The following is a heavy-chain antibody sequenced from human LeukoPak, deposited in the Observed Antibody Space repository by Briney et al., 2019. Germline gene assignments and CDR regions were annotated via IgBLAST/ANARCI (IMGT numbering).Heavy chain of an antibody. V-gene: IGHV1-18*01. CDR1: GYTFTSYG. Sequence: ASVKVSSKASGYTFTSYGINWVRQAPGQGLEWMGWISANNGNTHDAQKFKGRVTLTTDTSTSTAYLELRSLRSDDTAVYYCVRSGYEDSWGQGTLVTVSS. CDR3: VRSGYEDS. J-gene: IGHJ4*02. D-gene: IGHD5-12*01. CDR2: ISANNGNT.